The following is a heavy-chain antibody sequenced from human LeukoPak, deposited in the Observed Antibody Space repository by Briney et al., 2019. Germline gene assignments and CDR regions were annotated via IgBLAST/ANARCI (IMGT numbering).Heavy chain of an antibody. V-gene: IGHV3-23*01. D-gene: IGHD3-3*02. CDR1: GFTFSSYA. CDR2: ISGSGGST. Sequence: GGSLRLSCAASGFTFSSYAMSWVRQAPGKGLEWVSAISGSGGSTYYADSVKGRFTISRDNSKNTLYLQMNSLRAEDTAVYYCAKGGSSFLVVGPGDYWGQGTLVTVSS. CDR3: AKGGSSFLVVGPGDY. J-gene: IGHJ4*02.